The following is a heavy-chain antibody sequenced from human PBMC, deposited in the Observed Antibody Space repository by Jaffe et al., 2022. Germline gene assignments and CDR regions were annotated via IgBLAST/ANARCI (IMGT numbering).Heavy chain of an antibody. Sequence: EVQLVESGGGLVQPGRSLRLSCTASGFTFGDYAMSWVRQAPGKGLEWVGFIRSKAYGGTTEYAASVKGRFTISRDDSKSIAYLQMNSLKTEDTAVYYCTRDRYYYDSSGYPKYYFDYWGQGTLVTVSS. J-gene: IGHJ4*02. CDR3: TRDRYYYDSSGYPKYYFDY. CDR1: GFTFGDYA. CDR2: IRSKAYGGTT. D-gene: IGHD3-22*01. V-gene: IGHV3-49*04.